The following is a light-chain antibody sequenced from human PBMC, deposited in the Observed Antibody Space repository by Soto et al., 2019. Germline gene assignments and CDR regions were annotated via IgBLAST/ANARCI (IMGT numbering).Light chain of an antibody. CDR3: QHRSKWPQWT. J-gene: IGKJ1*01. CDR2: DAS. CDR1: QSVSSY. V-gene: IGKV3-11*01. Sequence: EIVLTQSPATLSLSPGERATLSCRASQSVSSYLAWYQQKPGQAPRLLIYDASNRATGIPARFSGSGSGTGFTHTISSREPKVFAVYYCQHRSKWPQWTFDEGCKMEIK.